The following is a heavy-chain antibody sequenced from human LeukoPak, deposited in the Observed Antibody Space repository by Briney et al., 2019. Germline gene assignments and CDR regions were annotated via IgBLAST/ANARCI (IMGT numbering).Heavy chain of an antibody. D-gene: IGHD6-13*01. CDR3: ATDLGIAAAGTADY. J-gene: IGHJ4*02. Sequence: GGSLRLSCAASGFPFSTYWMSWVRQAPGKGLEWVANIKQDGSEKHYVDSVKGRFTISGDNAKNPLYLQMNSLRAEDTAVYYCATDLGIAAAGTADYWGQGTLVTVSS. CDR2: IKQDGSEK. CDR1: GFPFSTYW. V-gene: IGHV3-7*04.